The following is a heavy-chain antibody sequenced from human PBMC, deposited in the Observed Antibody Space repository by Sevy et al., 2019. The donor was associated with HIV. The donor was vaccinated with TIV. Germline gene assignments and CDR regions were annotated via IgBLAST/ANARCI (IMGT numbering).Heavy chain of an antibody. CDR1: GFSFSWYW. D-gene: IGHD5-18*01. CDR3: AKGRGYSYGRDAFDI. CDR2: IRQDGSEK. V-gene: IGHV3-7*03. Sequence: GGSLRLSCAASGFSFSWYWMSWVRQTPEKGLEWVANIRQDGSEKNYVDSVKGRFTISRDNAKNSLYLQMNSLRGEDMALYYCAKGRGYSYGRDAFDIWGQGTMVTVSS. J-gene: IGHJ3*02.